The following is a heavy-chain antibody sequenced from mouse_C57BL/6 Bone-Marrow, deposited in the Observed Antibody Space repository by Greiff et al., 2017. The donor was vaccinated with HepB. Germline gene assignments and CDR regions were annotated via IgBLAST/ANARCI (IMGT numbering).Heavy chain of an antibody. Sequence: EVKLEESGGGLVQPGESLKLSCESNEYEFPSHDMSWVRKTPEKRLELVAAINSDGGSTYYPDTMERRFIISRDNTKKTLYLQMSSLRSEDTALYYCAIWLRRNYFDYWGQGTTLTVSS. CDR2: INSDGGST. CDR1: EYEFPSHD. V-gene: IGHV5-2*03. J-gene: IGHJ2*01. CDR3: AIWLRRNYFDY. D-gene: IGHD2-2*01.